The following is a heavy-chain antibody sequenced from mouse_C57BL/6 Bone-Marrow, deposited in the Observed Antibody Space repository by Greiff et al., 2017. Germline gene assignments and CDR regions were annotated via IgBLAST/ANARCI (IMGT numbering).Heavy chain of an antibody. CDR1: GYTFTSYW. Sequence: VQLQQPGAELVKPGASVKLSCKASGYTFTSYWMQWVKQRPGQGLEWIGEIDPSDSYTNYNQKFKGKATLTVDTSSSTAYMQLSSLTSEDSAVYYCASYYSTAWFAYWGQGTLVTVSA. CDR2: IDPSDSYT. V-gene: IGHV1-50*01. D-gene: IGHD2-5*01. CDR3: ASYYSTAWFAY. J-gene: IGHJ3*01.